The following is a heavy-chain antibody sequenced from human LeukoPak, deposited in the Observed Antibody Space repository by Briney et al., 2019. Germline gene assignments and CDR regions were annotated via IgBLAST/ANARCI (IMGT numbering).Heavy chain of an antibody. V-gene: IGHV7-4-1*02. CDR3: ARDRCSRGSCYFDY. J-gene: IGHJ4*02. Sequence: GASVKVSCKASGYTFTSYAMNWGRQAPGQGLEWMGWINTNTGNPTYAQGFTGRFGFSLDTSVSTAYLQISSLKAGDTAVYYCARDRCSRGSCYFDYWGQGTLVTVSS. CDR2: INTNTGNP. CDR1: GYTFTSYA. D-gene: IGHD2-15*01.